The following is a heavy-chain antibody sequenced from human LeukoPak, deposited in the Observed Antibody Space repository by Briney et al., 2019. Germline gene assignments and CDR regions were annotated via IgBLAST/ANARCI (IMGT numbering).Heavy chain of an antibody. CDR2: IIPIFGTA. CDR1: GGTFSSYA. J-gene: IGHJ5*02. V-gene: IGHV1-69*13. Sequence: VKVSCKASGGTFSSYAISWVRQAPGQGLEWMGGIIPIFGTANYAQKFQGRVTITADESTSTAYMELSSLRSEDTAVYYCARVGGDFWSGSKHYNWFDPWGQGTLVTVSS. D-gene: IGHD3-3*01. CDR3: ARVGGDFWSGSKHYNWFDP.